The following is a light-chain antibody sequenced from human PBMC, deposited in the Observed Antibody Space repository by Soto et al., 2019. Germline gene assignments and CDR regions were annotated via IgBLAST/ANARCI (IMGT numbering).Light chain of an antibody. CDR2: LAT. CDR1: QSISNN. J-gene: IGKJ1*01. CDR3: QKYNNAPRT. Sequence: DIVMPQSPASLSASLGDRVTITYRASQSISNNLAWYQQRPGQVPKLLSYLATTLHSGIPARFSGSGSGTDFTLTCSSLQPEDVAAYYCQKYNNAPRTFGQGTKVEIK. V-gene: IGKV1-27*01.